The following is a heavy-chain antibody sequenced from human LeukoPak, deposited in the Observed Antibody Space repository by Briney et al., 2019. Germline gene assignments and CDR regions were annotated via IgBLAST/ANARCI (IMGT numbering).Heavy chain of an antibody. J-gene: IGHJ3*02. D-gene: IGHD2-21*02. CDR1: GFTFSSSA. Sequence: GGSLRLSCAASGFTFSSSAISWVRQAPGKGPEWVADISPSSDKTYYTDSVKGRFTISRDNSKNTLYLQMNSLRAEDTAVYYCAKRALCTTSDCYALDIWGQGTMVTVSS. CDR2: ISPSSDKT. V-gene: IGHV3-23*01. CDR3: AKRALCTTSDCYALDI.